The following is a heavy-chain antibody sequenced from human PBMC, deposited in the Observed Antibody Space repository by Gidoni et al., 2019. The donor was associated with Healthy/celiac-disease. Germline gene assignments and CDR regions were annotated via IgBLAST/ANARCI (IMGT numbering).Heavy chain of an antibody. V-gene: IGHV3-30-3*01. D-gene: IGHD4-17*01. CDR1: GFTVSSYA. J-gene: IGHJ4*02. CDR3: ATLEVPDYGDYVFDY. Sequence: QVQLVESGGGVVKPGRSLRLSCASSGFTVSSYAMHWVRQAPGKGLEWVAVRSYDGSNKYYADSVKGRFTISRDNSKNTLYLQRNSLRAEDTAVYYCATLEVPDYGDYVFDYGGQGTLVTVSS. CDR2: RSYDGSNK.